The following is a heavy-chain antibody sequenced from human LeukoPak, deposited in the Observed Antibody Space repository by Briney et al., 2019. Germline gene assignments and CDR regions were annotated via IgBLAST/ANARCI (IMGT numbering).Heavy chain of an antibody. CDR3: ARGGRREPSIAARKNWFDP. D-gene: IGHD6-6*01. CDR1: GGSFSGYY. V-gene: IGHV4-34*01. J-gene: IGHJ5*02. CDR2: INHSGST. Sequence: SETLSLTCAVYGGSFSGYYWSWIRQPPGKGLEWIGEINHSGSTNYNPSLKSRVTISVDTSKNQFSLKLSSVTAADTAVYYCARGGRREPSIAARKNWFDPWGQGTLVTVSS.